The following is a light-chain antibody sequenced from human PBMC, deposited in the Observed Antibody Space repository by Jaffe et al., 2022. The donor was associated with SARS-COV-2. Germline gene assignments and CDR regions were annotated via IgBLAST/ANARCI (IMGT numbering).Light chain of an antibody. CDR3: QQHYSISKT. CDR1: QSVLYSSNNKNY. V-gene: IGKV4-1*01. Sequence: DIVMTQSPDSLAVSLGERATINCKSSQSVLYSSNNKNYLAWYQQKPGQPPKLLIYWASTREFGVPDRFSGSGSGTDFTLTISSLQAEDVATYYCQQHYSISKTFGQGTKVEIK. J-gene: IGKJ1*01. CDR2: WAS.